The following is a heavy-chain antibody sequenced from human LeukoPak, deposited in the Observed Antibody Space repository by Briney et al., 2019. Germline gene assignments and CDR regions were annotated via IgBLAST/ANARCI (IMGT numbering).Heavy chain of an antibody. V-gene: IGHV3-33*01. D-gene: IGHD2-21*02. J-gene: IGHJ4*02. CDR3: ARGHCGGDCDLGY. Sequence: LAAGSLRLYCAASGFTFCSYGMHWVRQAPGQGLEWVAVIWYDGSSKYHVDSVKGRFTISRDNSKNTLYLQMNSLRAEDTAVYYCARGHCGGDCDLGYWGQGTLVTVSS. CDR1: GFTFCSYG. CDR2: IWYDGSSK.